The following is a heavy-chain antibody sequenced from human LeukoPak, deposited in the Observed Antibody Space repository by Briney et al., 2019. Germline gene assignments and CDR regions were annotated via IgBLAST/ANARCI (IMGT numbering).Heavy chain of an antibody. D-gene: IGHD3-9*01. Sequence: ASVKVSCKAFGYTFTSYAMNWVRQAPGQGLEWMGWINTNTGNPTYAQGFTGRFVLSLDTSVSTAYLQISSLKAEDTAVYYCARGPLGYFDRNLDYWGQGTLVTVSS. V-gene: IGHV7-4-1*02. J-gene: IGHJ4*02. CDR2: INTNTGNP. CDR1: GYTFTSYA. CDR3: ARGPLGYFDRNLDY.